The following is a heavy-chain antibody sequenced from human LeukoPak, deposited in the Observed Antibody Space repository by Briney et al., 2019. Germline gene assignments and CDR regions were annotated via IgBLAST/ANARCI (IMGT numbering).Heavy chain of an antibody. CDR1: GFTFSSYG. CDR3: ARAVQMATIPPGY. D-gene: IGHD5-12*01. Sequence: GGSLRLSCAASGFTFSSYGMHWVRQAPGKGLEWVAVIWYDGSNKYYADSVKGRFTISRDNSKNTLYLQMNSLRAEDTAVYYCARAVQMATIPPGYWGQGTLVTVSS. V-gene: IGHV3-33*01. CDR2: IWYDGSNK. J-gene: IGHJ4*02.